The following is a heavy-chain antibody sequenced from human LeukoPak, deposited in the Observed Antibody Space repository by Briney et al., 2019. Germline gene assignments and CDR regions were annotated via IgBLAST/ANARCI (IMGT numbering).Heavy chain of an antibody. D-gene: IGHD3-16*02. J-gene: IGHJ4*02. CDR2: ISSSSSTI. V-gene: IGHV3-48*01. CDR1: GFTFSSYS. CDR3: ARESRDYVWGSYRLPRLDY. Sequence: PGGSLRLSCAASGFTFSSYSMNWVRQAPGKGMEWVSYISSSSSTIYYADSVKGRFTISRDNAKNSLYLQMNSLRAEDTAVYYCARESRDYVWGSYRLPRLDYRGQGTLVTVSS.